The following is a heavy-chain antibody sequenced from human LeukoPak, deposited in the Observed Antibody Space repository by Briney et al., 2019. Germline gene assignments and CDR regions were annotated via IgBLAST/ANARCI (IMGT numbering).Heavy chain of an antibody. Sequence: GGSLRLSCAASGFTFSSYSMNWVRQAPGKGLEWVSFISTSSSYIYYADSVKGRFTISRDNAKNSLYLQMNSLRAEDTAVYYCARYDILTGYYRIDYWGQGTLVTVSS. CDR1: GFTFSSYS. D-gene: IGHD3-9*01. CDR2: ISTSSSYI. J-gene: IGHJ4*02. V-gene: IGHV3-21*01. CDR3: ARYDILTGYYRIDY.